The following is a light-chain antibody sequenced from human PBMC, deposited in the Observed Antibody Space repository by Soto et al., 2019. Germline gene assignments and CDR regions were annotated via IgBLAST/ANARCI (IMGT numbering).Light chain of an antibody. CDR2: GAS. V-gene: IGKV3-20*01. Sequence: EIVLTQSPGTLSLSPGERATLSCRASQSVRSTHLAWYQLKPGQAPRLFIYGASSRATGIPDRFSGSGSGTEFTLTISSLQSEDFGVYYCQQYNDWFSITFGQGTRLEIK. J-gene: IGKJ5*01. CDR3: QQYNDWFSIT. CDR1: QSVRSTH.